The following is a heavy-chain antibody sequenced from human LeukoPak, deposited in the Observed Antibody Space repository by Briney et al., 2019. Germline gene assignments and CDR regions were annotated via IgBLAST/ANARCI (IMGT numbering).Heavy chain of an antibody. D-gene: IGHD3-9*01. V-gene: IGHV4-39*07. J-gene: IGHJ5*02. CDR1: GGSISNSSFY. CDR3: ARDRGYYDILTGYYTGCFDP. Sequence: SETLSLTCTVSGGSISNSSFYWGWIRQPPGKGLEWIGTIYYKGYTFYNSSLKSRVILSVDTSKNQFSLKVTSVTAADTAVCYCARDRGYYDILTGYYTGCFDPWGQGTLVTVSS. CDR2: IYYKGYT.